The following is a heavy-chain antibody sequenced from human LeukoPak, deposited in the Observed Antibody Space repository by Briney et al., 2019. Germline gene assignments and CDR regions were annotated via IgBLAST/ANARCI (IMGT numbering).Heavy chain of an antibody. J-gene: IGHJ4*02. D-gene: IGHD3-22*01. CDR2: ISSSSSYI. CDR1: GFTFSSYS. CDR3: AKDHSDDSSGYTLWLYYFDY. V-gene: IGHV3-21*01. Sequence: PGGSLRLSCAASGFTFSSYSMNWVRQAPGKGLEWVSSISSSSSYIYYADSVKGRFTISRDNAKNSLYLQMNSLRAEDTAVYYCAKDHSDDSSGYTLWLYYFDYWGQGTLVTVSS.